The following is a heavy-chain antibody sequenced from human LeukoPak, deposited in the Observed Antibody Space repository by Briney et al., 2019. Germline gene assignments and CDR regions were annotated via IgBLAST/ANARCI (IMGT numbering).Heavy chain of an antibody. J-gene: IGHJ4*02. D-gene: IGHD2-2*01. CDR2: IYSGGNT. CDR3: ARGETSSYDY. Sequence: GSLRLSCAASGFTFSSYSMNWVRQAPGKGLEWVSVIYSGGNTYYADSVKGRFTISRDNSKNTVYLQMNSLRAEDTAVYYCARGETSSYDYWGQGTLVTVSS. V-gene: IGHV3-53*01. CDR1: GFTFSSYS.